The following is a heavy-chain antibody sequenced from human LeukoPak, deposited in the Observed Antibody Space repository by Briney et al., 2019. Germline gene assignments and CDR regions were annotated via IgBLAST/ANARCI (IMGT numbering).Heavy chain of an antibody. CDR3: ARNRVVGAPNFDY. CDR2: IHYSGST. J-gene: IGHJ4*02. D-gene: IGHD1-26*01. CDR1: GGSISISNYY. V-gene: IGHV4-39*07. Sequence: SETLSLTCTVSGGSISISNYYWGWLRQPPGKGLDWIRSIHYSGSTYYNPSLKSRVTISLDTSKNQFSLRLTSVTAADTAVYYCARNRVVGAPNFDYWGQGTLVTVFS.